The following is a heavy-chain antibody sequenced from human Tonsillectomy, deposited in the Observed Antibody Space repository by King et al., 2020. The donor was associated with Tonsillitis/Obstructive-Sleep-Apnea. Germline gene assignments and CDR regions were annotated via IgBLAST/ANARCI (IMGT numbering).Heavy chain of an antibody. CDR2: IYYSGST. J-gene: IGHJ3*02. V-gene: IGHV4-59*08. D-gene: IGHD4-23*01. CDR1: GGSISSYY. CDR3: ARHREVVTPTESNDAFDI. Sequence: LQLQESGPGLVKPSETLSLTCTVSGGSISSYYWSWIRQPPGKGLEWIGYIYYSGSTNYNPPLKSRVTISVDTSKNQFSLKLSSVTAADTAVYYCARHREVVTPTESNDAFDIWGQGTMVTVSS.